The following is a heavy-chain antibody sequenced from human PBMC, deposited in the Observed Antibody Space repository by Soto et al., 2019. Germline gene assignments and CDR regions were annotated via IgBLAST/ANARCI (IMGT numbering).Heavy chain of an antibody. CDR2: ISGSGGST. CDR1: GFTFSSYA. D-gene: IGHD1-26*01. J-gene: IGHJ1*01. CDR3: ATGWSGSGGPEYFQH. V-gene: IGHV3-23*01. Sequence: GGSLRLSCAASGFTFSSYAMSWVRQAPGKGLEWVSAISGSGGSTYYADSVKGRFTISRDNSKNTLYLQMNSLRAEDTAVYYCATGWSGSGGPEYFQHWGQGTLVTVSS.